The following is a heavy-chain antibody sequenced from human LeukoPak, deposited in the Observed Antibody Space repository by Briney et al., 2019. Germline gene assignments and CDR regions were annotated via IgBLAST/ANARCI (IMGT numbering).Heavy chain of an antibody. D-gene: IGHD6-13*01. CDR3: ATGYSSSWYYFEY. CDR1: GFTFSTYA. J-gene: IGHJ4*02. Sequence: GGSLRLSCATSGFTFSTYAMSWVRQAPAKGLEWVSVFSGSGPNTYYADSVKGRFTISRDNSKNTLSLQMNSLRAEDTAVYYCATGYSSSWYYFEYWGQGILVTISS. V-gene: IGHV3-23*01. CDR2: FSGSGPNT.